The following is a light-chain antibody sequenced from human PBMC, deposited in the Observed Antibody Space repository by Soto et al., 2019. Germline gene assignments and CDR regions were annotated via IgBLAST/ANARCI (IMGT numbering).Light chain of an antibody. CDR2: EGN. Sequence: QSALTQPASVSGSPGQSITIPCTGATSDVGSYSLVSWYQQHPGKAPKLMIYEGNKRPSGVSNRFSGSKSGNTASLTISGLQADDEADYYCCSYAGAYVFGTGTKLTVL. V-gene: IGLV2-23*01. CDR3: CSYAGAYV. J-gene: IGLJ1*01. CDR1: TSDVGSYSL.